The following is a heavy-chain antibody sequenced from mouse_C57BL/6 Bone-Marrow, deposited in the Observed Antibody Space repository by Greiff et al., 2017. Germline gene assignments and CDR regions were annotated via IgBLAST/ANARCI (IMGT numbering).Heavy chain of an antibody. D-gene: IGHD2-3*01. CDR1: GYTFTSYG. V-gene: IGHV1-81*01. J-gene: IGHJ3*01. Sequence: VQRVESGAELARPGASVKLSCKASGYTFTSYGISWVKQRTGQGLEWIGEIYPRSGNTYYNEKFKGKATLTADKSSSTAYMELRSLTSEDSAVYFCARGIYDGYRDWFAYWGQGTLVTVSA. CDR3: ARGIYDGYRDWFAY. CDR2: IYPRSGNT.